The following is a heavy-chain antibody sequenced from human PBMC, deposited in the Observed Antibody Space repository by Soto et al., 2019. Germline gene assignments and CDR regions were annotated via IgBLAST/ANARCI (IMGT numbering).Heavy chain of an antibody. CDR1: VYTFTSYY. J-gene: IGHJ3*02. V-gene: IGHV1-46*03. CDR2: INPSGGST. CDR3: ARVLLGYCSGGSCYSDAFDI. Sequence: GASVKVSCKASVYTFTSYYMHWVRQAPGQGLEWMGIINPSGGSTSYAQKFQGRVTMTRDTSTSTVYMELSSLRSEDTAVYYCARVLLGYCSGGSCYSDAFDIWGQGTMVTVSS. D-gene: IGHD2-15*01.